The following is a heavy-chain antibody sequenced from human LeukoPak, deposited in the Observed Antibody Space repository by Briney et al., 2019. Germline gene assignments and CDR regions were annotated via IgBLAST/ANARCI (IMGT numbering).Heavy chain of an antibody. CDR3: ARDRRLGSSWSSYYYYGMDV. CDR1: GGSISSFY. V-gene: IGHV4-59*01. D-gene: IGHD6-13*01. J-gene: IGHJ6*02. Sequence: SETLSLTCTVSGGSISSFYWSWIRQPPGKGLEWIGYIYYSGSTNYNPSLKSRVTISVDTSKNQFSLKLTSLTAADTAVYYCARDRRLGSSWSSYYYYGMDVWGQGTTVTVSS. CDR2: IYYSGST.